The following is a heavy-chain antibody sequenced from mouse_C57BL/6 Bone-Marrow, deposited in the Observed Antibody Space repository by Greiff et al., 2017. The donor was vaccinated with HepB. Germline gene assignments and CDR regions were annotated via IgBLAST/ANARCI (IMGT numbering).Heavy chain of an antibody. D-gene: IGHD2-2*01. CDR1: GFSLTSYA. V-gene: IGHV2-9-1*01. Sequence: VKLEESGPGLVAPSQSLSITCTVSGFSLTSYAISWVRQPPGKGLEWLGVIWTGGGTNYNSALKSRLSISKDNSKSQVFLKMNSLQTDDTARYYCARIRGYGYDYAMDYWGQGTSVTVSS. CDR3: ARIRGYGYDYAMDY. CDR2: IWTGGGT. J-gene: IGHJ4*01.